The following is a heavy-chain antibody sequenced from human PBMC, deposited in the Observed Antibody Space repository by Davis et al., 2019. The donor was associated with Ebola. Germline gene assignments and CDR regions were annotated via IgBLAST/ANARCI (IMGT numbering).Heavy chain of an antibody. CDR3: TRRLNGEGWFDP. CDR1: GDSISSSSYF. Sequence: MPSETLSLTCTVSGDSISSSSYFWGWIRQPPGKGLQWIGSIYYSGSTYYNPSLKSRLTIFVDTSKNQFSLKLRSVTASDTAVYYCTRRLNGEGWFDPWGQGTLVTVSS. CDR2: IYYSGST. D-gene: IGHD3-10*01. J-gene: IGHJ5*02. V-gene: IGHV4-39*01.